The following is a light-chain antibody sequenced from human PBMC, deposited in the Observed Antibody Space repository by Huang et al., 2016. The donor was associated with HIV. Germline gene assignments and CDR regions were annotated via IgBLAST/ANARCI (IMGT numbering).Light chain of an antibody. Sequence: DILMTQSPSSLSASVGDRVTITCRASQDIRNSLAWYQQKPGKAPKLHLYAASRLESGVPSMFSGSGSETYYTLTINGLQPEDFATYYCQQYYTPPLTFGGGTRVEIK. CDR3: QQYYTPPLT. J-gene: IGKJ4*01. V-gene: IGKV1-NL1*01. CDR1: QDIRNS. CDR2: AAS.